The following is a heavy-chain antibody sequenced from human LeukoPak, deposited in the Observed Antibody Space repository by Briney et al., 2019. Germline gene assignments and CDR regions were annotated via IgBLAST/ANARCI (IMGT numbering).Heavy chain of an antibody. D-gene: IGHD3-10*01. CDR1: GGSFSGYY. J-gene: IGHJ6*02. Sequence: SETLPLTCAVYGGSFSGYYWSWIRQPPGKGLEWIGEINHSGSTNYNPSLKSRVTISVDTSKNQFSLKLSSVTAADTAVYYCARGGWFGEEKGMDVWGQGTTVTVSS. V-gene: IGHV4-34*01. CDR3: ARGGWFGEEKGMDV. CDR2: INHSGST.